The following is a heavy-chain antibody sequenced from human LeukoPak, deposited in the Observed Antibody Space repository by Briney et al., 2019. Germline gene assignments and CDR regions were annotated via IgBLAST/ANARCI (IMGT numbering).Heavy chain of an antibody. CDR3: ARGTPFDY. D-gene: IGHD1-14*01. V-gene: IGHV4-31*03. J-gene: IGHJ4*02. CDR1: GGSISSGGYY. Sequence: NPSETLSLTCTVSGGSISSGGYYWSWIRQHPGKGLEWIGHIYYSGSTYYNPSLKSRVTISVDTSKNQFSLKLSSVTAADTAVYYCARGTPFDYWGQGTLVTVSS. CDR2: IYYSGST.